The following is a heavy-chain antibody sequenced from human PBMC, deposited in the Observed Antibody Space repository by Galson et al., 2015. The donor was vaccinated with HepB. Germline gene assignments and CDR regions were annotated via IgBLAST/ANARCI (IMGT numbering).Heavy chain of an antibody. CDR1: GGTFSSYT. CDR2: IIPILGIA. Sequence: SVKVSCKASGGTFSSYTISWVRQAPGQGLEWMGRIIPILGIANYAQKFQGRVTITADKSTSTAYMELSSLRSEDTAVYYCARGWVATTPYWYFDLWGRGTLVTVSS. V-gene: IGHV1-69*02. CDR3: ARGWVATTPYWYFDL. D-gene: IGHD5-12*01. J-gene: IGHJ2*01.